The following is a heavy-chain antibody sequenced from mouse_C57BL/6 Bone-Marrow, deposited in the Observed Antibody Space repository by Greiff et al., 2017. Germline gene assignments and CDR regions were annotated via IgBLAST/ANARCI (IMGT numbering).Heavy chain of an antibody. Sequence: VQLQQPGAELVKPGASVKVSCKASGYTFTSYWMHWVKQRPGQGLEWIGRIHPSDSDTNYNQKFKGKATLTADKSSSTAYMQLSSLTSEDSAVYFCAREVYYGNLSWFAYWCQGTRVTVSA. CDR3: AREVYYGNLSWFAY. CDR2: IHPSDSDT. J-gene: IGHJ3*01. CDR1: GYTFTSYW. D-gene: IGHD2-1*01. V-gene: IGHV1-74*01.